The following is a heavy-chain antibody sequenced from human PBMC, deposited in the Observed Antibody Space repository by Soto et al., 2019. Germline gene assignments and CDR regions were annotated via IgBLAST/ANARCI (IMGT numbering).Heavy chain of an antibody. Sequence: PGGSLRLSCAASGFTFSSYAMSWVRQAPGKGLEWVSAISGSGGSTYYADSVKGRFTISRDNSKNTLYLQMNSLRAEDTAVYYCAKATPAAVLGYYYYYGVDVWGQGTTVTVSS. CDR2: ISGSGGST. CDR3: AKATPAAVLGYYYYYGVDV. CDR1: GFTFSSYA. J-gene: IGHJ6*02. V-gene: IGHV3-23*01. D-gene: IGHD2-8*02.